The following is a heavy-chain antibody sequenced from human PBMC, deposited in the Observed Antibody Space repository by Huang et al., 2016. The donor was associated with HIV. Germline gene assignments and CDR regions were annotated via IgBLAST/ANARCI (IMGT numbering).Heavy chain of an antibody. CDR2: IYYSGSN. J-gene: IGHJ4*02. CDR1: GGSIRSDNYY. V-gene: IGHV4-39*01. Sequence: QLQLQESGPGLVKPSETLSLTCTVSGGSIRSDNYYWGWTRQPPGKGLEGIGSIYYSGSNYYNPSLKSRVTITVDTSKNQFSLKMRSVTAADTAVYYCARLPGSITMIRGVITDPYWGQGTLVTVSS. CDR3: ARLPGSITMIRGVITDPY. D-gene: IGHD3-10*01.